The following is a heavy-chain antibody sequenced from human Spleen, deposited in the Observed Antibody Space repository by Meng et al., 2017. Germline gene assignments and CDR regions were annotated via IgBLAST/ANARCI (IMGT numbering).Heavy chain of an antibody. V-gene: IGHV4-34*01. CDR1: GGSFSNYY. CDR2: INHSGST. J-gene: IGHJ4*02. Sequence: QVQVQEGGAGMLQPSETLSLTCVVSGGSFSNYYWSWIRQPPGKGLEWIGEINHSGSTNYNPSLESRATISVDTSQNNLSLKLSSVTAADSAVYYCARGPTTMAHDFDYWGQGTLVTVSS. CDR3: ARGPTTMAHDFDY. D-gene: IGHD4-11*01.